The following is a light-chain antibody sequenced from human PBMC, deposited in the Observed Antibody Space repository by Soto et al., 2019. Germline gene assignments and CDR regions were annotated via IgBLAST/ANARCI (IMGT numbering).Light chain of an antibody. Sequence: DIVLTQTPHSLSVSLGERATINCKSSQSVVFGSNNKNSLAWYQQRPRQAPKLLIYWSSTRASGVPDRFSGSGSGTDFTLTISNLQAEDVAVYYCQYRGTFGPGTIVDI. J-gene: IGKJ3*01. CDR3: QYRGT. CDR2: WSS. V-gene: IGKV4-1*01. CDR1: QSVVFGSNNKNS.